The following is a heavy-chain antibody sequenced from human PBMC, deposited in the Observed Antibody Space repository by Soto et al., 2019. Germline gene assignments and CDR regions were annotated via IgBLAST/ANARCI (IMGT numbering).Heavy chain of an antibody. Sequence: EASVKVSCKASGGTFSSYSISWVRQAPGQGLEWMGRIIPILGIANYAQKFQGRVTITADKSTSTAYMELSSLRSEDTAVYYCAGGGVRGVMTRTRDYYGMDVWG. CDR2: IIPILGIA. CDR1: GGTFSSYS. D-gene: IGHD3-10*01. CDR3: AGGGVRGVMTRTRDYYGMDV. J-gene: IGHJ6*02. V-gene: IGHV1-69*02.